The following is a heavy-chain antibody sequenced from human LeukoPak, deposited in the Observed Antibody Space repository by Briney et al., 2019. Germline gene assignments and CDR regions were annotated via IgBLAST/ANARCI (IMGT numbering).Heavy chain of an antibody. CDR2: IKQDGSEK. D-gene: IGHD3-3*01. CDR1: GFTFSSYW. V-gene: IGHV3-7*01. J-gene: IGHJ6*03. CDR3: ARDGSVFWSGYYYMDV. Sequence: GGSLRLSCAASGFTFSSYWMSWVRQAPGKGLEWVANIKQDGSEKYYVDSEKGRFTISRDNAKNSLFLQMNSLRAEDTAMYYCARDGSVFWSGYYYMDVWGKGTTVTVSS.